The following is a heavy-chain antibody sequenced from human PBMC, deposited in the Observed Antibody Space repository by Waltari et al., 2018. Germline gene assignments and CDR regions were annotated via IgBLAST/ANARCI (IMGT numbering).Heavy chain of an antibody. D-gene: IGHD3-3*01. V-gene: IGHV4-34*01. CDR2: INHSGST. CDR1: RGSFSGSY. CDR3: ARRGYDFWSGFAEYFQH. Sequence: QVQLQQWGAGLLTPSETLSLTCAVYRGSFSGSYWRWIRQPPGKGLEWIGEINHSGSTNYNPSLKSRVTISVDTSKNQFSLKLSSVTAADTAVYYCARRGYDFWSGFAEYFQHWGQGTLVTVSS. J-gene: IGHJ1*01.